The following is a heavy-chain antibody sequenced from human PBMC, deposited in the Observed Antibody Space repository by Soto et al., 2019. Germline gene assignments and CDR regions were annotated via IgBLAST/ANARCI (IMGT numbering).Heavy chain of an antibody. Sequence: QVQLVQSGAEVQQPGSSVKVSCTASGRTFSRYAINWVRQAPGQGLEWMGGIIPMFGTTNYAQKFQGRITITADDSTSTVHMELTNLKSEDTAVYFCARVGDHTNPWGQGTLVTVSS. J-gene: IGHJ5*02. CDR1: GRTFSRYA. V-gene: IGHV1-69*01. CDR2: IIPMFGTT. D-gene: IGHD3-16*01. CDR3: ARVGDHTNP.